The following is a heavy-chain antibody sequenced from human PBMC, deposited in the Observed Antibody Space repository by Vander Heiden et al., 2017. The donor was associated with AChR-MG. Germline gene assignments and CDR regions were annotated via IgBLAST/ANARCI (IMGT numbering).Heavy chain of an antibody. Sequence: QEQLVESGGGLVKPGGSLRLSCAASGFTFSNFYMTWIRQAPGKGLEWVSHISSGYSNVYYADSVKGRFTISRDNAKNSLYLQVNSLRAEDTAVYYCARVGPYSTSSPYYYYGMDVWGQGTTVTVSS. D-gene: IGHD6-6*01. CDR1: GFTFSNFY. CDR3: ARVGPYSTSSPYYYYGMDV. V-gene: IGHV3-11*01. CDR2: ISSGYSNV. J-gene: IGHJ6*02.